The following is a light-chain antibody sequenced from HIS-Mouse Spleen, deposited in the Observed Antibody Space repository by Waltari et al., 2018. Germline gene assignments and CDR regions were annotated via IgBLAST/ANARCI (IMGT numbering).Light chain of an antibody. CDR1: SSDVGRDNY. V-gene: IGLV2-14*03. J-gene: IGLJ2*01. CDR3: SSYTSSSTLV. CDR2: DVS. Sequence: QSALTQPASVSGSPGQSITIPCTGTSSDVGRDNYVSWYQQHPGKAPKLMTYDVSNRPSGVSNRFSGSKSGNTASLTISGLQAEDEADYYCSSYTSSSTLVFGGGTKLTVL.